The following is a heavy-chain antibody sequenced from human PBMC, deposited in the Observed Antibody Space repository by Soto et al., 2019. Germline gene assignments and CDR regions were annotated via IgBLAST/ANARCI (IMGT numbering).Heavy chain of an antibody. CDR3: AHPRGYGVFDAYDI. J-gene: IGHJ3*02. Sequence: GGSLRLSCVASGFTFSTYAMSWVRQAPGKGLEWVSALTPSGGETYYADSVKGRFTISRDNSMNALYLQMNSLRIEDTAVYYCAHPRGYGVFDAYDIWGQGTMVTVSS. V-gene: IGHV3-23*01. CDR1: GFTFSTYA. D-gene: IGHD4-17*01. CDR2: LTPSGGET.